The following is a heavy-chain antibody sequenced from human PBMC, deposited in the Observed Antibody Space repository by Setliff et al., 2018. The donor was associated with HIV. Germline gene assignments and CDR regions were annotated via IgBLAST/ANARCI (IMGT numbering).Heavy chain of an antibody. Sequence: SETLSLTCSVSGGSICRNYWSWIRQPPGKGLERIGYIYYSGRTNYNPSLKSRVTISVDTSKNQFSLKLSSVTAADTAVYYCARARAAAGTQGTFDYWGQGTLVTVSS. J-gene: IGHJ4*02. CDR1: GGSICRNY. CDR2: IYYSGRT. V-gene: IGHV4-59*01. CDR3: ARARAAAGTQGTFDY. D-gene: IGHD6-13*01.